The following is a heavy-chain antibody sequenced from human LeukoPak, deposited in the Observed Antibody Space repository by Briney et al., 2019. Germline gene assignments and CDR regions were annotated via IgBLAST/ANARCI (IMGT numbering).Heavy chain of an antibody. CDR1: GYTFTTYG. CDR2: ISAYNGNT. CDR3: ARDLRSSGWTENDY. J-gene: IGHJ4*02. D-gene: IGHD6-19*01. Sequence: ASVKVSCKASGYTFTTYGISWVRQAPGQGLEWMGWISAYNGNTNYAQKLQGRVTLTTDTSTSTTYMELRSLGSDDTAVYYCARDLRSSGWTENDYWGPGTLVTVSS. V-gene: IGHV1-18*01.